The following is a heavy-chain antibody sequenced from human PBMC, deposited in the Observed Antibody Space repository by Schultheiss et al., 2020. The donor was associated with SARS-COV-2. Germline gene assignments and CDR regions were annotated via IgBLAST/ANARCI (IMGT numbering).Heavy chain of an antibody. D-gene: IGHD6-6*01. Sequence: GGSLRLSCAASGFTFSSYSMNWVRQAPGKGLEWVSYISSSSSTIYYADSVKGRFTISRDNAKNSLYLQMNRLGDEDTAVYYCARDGWSIAARPVGGGDYWGQGTLVTVSS. J-gene: IGHJ4*02. CDR3: ARDGWSIAARPVGGGDY. CDR2: ISSSSSTI. V-gene: IGHV3-48*02. CDR1: GFTFSSYS.